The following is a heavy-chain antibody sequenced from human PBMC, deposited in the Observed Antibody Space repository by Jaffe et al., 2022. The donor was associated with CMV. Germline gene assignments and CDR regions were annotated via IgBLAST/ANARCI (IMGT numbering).Heavy chain of an antibody. CDR3: ASSAVVVTAIPYYYGMDV. Sequence: EVQLVESGGGLVQPGGSLRLSCAASGFTFSDHYMDWVRQAPGKGLEWVGRTRNKANSYTTEYAASVKGRFTISRDDSKNSLYLQMNSLKTEDTAVYYCASSAVVVTAIPYYYGMDVWGQGTTVTVSS. CDR1: GFTFSDHY. D-gene: IGHD2-21*02. J-gene: IGHJ6*02. CDR2: TRNKANSYTT. V-gene: IGHV3-72*01.